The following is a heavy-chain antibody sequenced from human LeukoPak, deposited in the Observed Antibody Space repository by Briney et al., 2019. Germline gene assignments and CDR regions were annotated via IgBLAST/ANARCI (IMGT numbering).Heavy chain of an antibody. J-gene: IGHJ5*02. D-gene: IGHD5-18*01. CDR2: IKSDGSTT. Sequence: PGGSLRLSCVASGFTFSGYWMHWVRQAPGKGLVWVSRIKSDGSTTTYADSVKGRFTTSRDNAKNTLYLQMNSLTAEDTAVYYCARDPGHGQLWSPFDPWGQGTLATVSS. CDR1: GFTFSGYW. V-gene: IGHV3-74*01. CDR3: ARDPGHGQLWSPFDP.